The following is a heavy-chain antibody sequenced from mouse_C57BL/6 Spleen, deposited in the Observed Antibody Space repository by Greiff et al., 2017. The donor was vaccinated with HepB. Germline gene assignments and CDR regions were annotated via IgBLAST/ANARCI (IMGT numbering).Heavy chain of an antibody. D-gene: IGHD2-4*01. Sequence: QVQLQQPGAELVKPGASVKLSCKASGYTFTSYWMQWVKQRPGQGLEWIGEIDPSDSYTNYNQKFKGKATLTVDTSSSTAYMQLSSLTSEDSAVYYCAREAYDYAPHSWGHGTTLTLSS. V-gene: IGHV1-50*01. J-gene: IGHJ2*01. CDR1: GYTFTSYW. CDR3: AREAYDYAPHS. CDR2: IDPSDSYT.